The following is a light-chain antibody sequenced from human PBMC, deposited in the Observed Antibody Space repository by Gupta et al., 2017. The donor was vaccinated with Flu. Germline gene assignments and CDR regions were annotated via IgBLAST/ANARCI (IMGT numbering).Light chain of an antibody. CDR2: DVI. CDR1: NIGRKR. V-gene: IGLV3-21*02. CDR3: QVWDSSTNHWV. J-gene: IGLJ3*02. Sequence: RLTCGGDNIGRKRVHWYQQKPGKARVLVVYDVIDRPSGIPERFSGFNARNTGTLNTTRTISRVEAEDEADDYGQVWDSSTNHWVFGGGTKLTVL.